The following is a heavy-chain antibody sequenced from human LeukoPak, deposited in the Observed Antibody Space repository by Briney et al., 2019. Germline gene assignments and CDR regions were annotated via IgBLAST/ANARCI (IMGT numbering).Heavy chain of an antibody. D-gene: IGHD3-10*01. CDR2: ISAYNGNT. CDR3: ARVYYGSGSYYNAYYYYGMDV. CDR1: GYTFTSYG. V-gene: IGHV1-18*01. J-gene: IGHJ6*02. Sequence: ASVKVSCKASGYTFTSYGISWVRQALGQGLEWMGWISAYNGNTNYAQKLQGRVTMTTDTSTSTAYMELRSLRSDDTAVYYCARVYYGSGSYYNAYYYYGMDVWGQGTTVTVSS.